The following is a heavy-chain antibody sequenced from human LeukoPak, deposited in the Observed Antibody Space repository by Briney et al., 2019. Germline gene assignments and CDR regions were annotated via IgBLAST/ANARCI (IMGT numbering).Heavy chain of an antibody. V-gene: IGHV3-74*01. J-gene: IGHJ4*02. CDR1: GFTFRSYW. Sequence: PGGSLRLSCAASGFTFRSYWMHWVRQAPGKGPVWVSSINTDGSSTSYADSVKGRFTISRDNAKNTLFLQMNSLRAEDTAVYYCARDRPYGGSHGGDYWGQGTLVTVSS. CDR2: INTDGSST. CDR3: ARDRPYGGSHGGDY. D-gene: IGHD1-26*01.